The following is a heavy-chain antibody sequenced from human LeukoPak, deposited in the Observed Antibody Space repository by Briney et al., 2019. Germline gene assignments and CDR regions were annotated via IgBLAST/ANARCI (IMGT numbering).Heavy chain of an antibody. CDR3: AKNLYCGGGSCYPSALGMDV. V-gene: IGHV3-23*01. CDR1: GFTVSSNY. J-gene: IGHJ6*02. D-gene: IGHD2-15*01. CDR2: ISGSGNRT. Sequence: GGSLRLSCTASGFTVSSNYMSWVRQAPGKGLEWVSSISGSGNRTYYADSVKGRFTISRDNSKNTLFLQMNSLRAEDTAVYYCAKNLYCGGGSCYPSALGMDVWGQGTTVTVSS.